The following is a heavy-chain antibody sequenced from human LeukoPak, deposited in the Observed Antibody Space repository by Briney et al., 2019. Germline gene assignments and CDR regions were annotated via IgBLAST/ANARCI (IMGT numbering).Heavy chain of an antibody. J-gene: IGHJ4*02. V-gene: IGHV3-30-3*01. Sequence: PGGSLRFSCAASGFTFSAHAMHWVRQAPGKGLESVAVISFDGSNTYYPDSVKGRFTISRDNSKNTLYLQMDSLRGEDTAVYFCARDPTPWRRDYFDYWGQGTLVVVSS. CDR2: ISFDGSNT. CDR1: GFTFSAHA. CDR3: ARDPTPWRRDYFDY.